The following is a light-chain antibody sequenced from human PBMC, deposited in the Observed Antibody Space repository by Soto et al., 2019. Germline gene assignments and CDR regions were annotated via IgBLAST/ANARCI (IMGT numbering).Light chain of an antibody. J-gene: IGKJ1*01. CDR2: GAS. Sequence: EIVMTHSPATLSVSPGERATLSCRASQSVSSNLAWYQQKPGQAPRLLIYGASTRATGIPARFSGSGSGTEFTLTISSLQSEDFAVYSCQQYNNWPPWTVGQGTKVEIK. CDR1: QSVSSN. V-gene: IGKV3-15*01. CDR3: QQYNNWPPWT.